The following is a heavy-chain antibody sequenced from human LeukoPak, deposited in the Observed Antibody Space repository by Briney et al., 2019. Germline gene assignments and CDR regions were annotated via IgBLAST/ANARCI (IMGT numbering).Heavy chain of an antibody. D-gene: IGHD3-10*01. CDR2: IYYSGYN. CDR3: ARTRYYYNSRSYGAPYYFDY. V-gene: IGHV4-39*01. Sequence: SETLSLTCTVSGNSISSNNSYWGWIRQPPGKGLEWIGSIYYSGYNYYNASLKSRVTISVDTSKNQFSLKLSSVTAADTAVYYCARTRYYYNSRSYGAPYYFDYWGQGTLVTVSS. J-gene: IGHJ4*02. CDR1: GNSISSNNSY.